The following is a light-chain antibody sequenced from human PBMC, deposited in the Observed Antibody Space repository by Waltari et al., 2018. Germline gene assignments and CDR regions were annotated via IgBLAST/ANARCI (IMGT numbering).Light chain of an antibody. J-gene: IGLJ3*02. CDR2: RDD. CDR1: SSNVGSSY. V-gene: IGLV1-47*01. CDR3: AAWDDSLSCWV. Sequence: QSVLTQPPSASGTPGQRVTISCSGSSSNVGSSYVYWYQHLPGAAPKVLMFRDDGRASGSPDRFSGSKSCTSASLAISGLRSEDEADYYCAAWDDSLSCWVFGGGTKLTVL.